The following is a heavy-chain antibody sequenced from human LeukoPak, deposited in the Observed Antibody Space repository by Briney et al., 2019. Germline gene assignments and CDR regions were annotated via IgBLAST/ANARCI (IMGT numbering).Heavy chain of an antibody. J-gene: IGHJ4*02. D-gene: IGHD2-21*01. V-gene: IGHV1-2*02. CDR3: ARDPIDGYYHLDY. CDR1: GYTFSGFH. Sequence: ASVKVSCKASGYTFSGFHVHWVRQAPGQGLEWMGWINANSGGASYAPKFEGRVTMTWDTSITTAYMELSGLTSDDSAAYYCARDPIDGYYHLDYWGQGTLVTVSS. CDR2: INANSGGA.